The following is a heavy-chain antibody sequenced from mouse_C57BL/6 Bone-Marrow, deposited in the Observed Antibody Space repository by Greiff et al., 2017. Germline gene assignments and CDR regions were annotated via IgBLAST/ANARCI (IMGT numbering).Heavy chain of an antibody. CDR2: IDPSDGYP. Sequence: VQLQQPGAELVMPGASVKLSCKASGYTFTSYWMHWVKQRPGQGLEWIGEIDPSDGYPNYNQKFKGKSTLTVDKSSRTAYMQLSSLTSEDSADYYCSNELGCAYWGQGTLVTVSA. CDR3: SNELGCAY. V-gene: IGHV1-69*01. J-gene: IGHJ3*01. CDR1: GYTFTSYW.